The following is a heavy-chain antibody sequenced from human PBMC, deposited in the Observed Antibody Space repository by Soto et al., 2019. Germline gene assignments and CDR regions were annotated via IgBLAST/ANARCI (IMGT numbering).Heavy chain of an antibody. Sequence: ASVKVSCKASGYTLTSYALHWVRQAPGQRFEWMGWINAGNGHTRYSQKFQARVTITSDTSANTAYMELNSLTSEDTAVYYCARASYGPDYYFDYWGPGTLVTVS. CDR3: ARASYGPDYYFDY. V-gene: IGHV1-3*01. J-gene: IGHJ4*02. CDR1: GYTLTSYA. D-gene: IGHD3-10*01. CDR2: INAGNGHT.